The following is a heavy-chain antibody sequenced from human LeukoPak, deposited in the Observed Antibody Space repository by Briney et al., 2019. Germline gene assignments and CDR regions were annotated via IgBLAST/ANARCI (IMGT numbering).Heavy chain of an antibody. CDR1: GYTFTGYY. V-gene: IGHV1-2*02. J-gene: IGHJ5*02. CDR2: INPNSGGT. D-gene: IGHD2-2*01. CDR3: ARGSAGKDIVVVPAATPFDP. Sequence: GVSVKVSCKASGYTFTGYYMHWVRQAPGQGLEWMGWINPNSGGTNYAQKFQGRVTMTRDTSISTAYMELSRLRSDDTAVYYCARGSAGKDIVVVPAATPFDPWGQGTLVTVSS.